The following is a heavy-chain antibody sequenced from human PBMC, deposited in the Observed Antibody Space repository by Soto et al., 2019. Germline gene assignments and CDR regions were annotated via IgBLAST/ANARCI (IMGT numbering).Heavy chain of an antibody. CDR3: AKDRRSRGAFDI. D-gene: IGHD3-10*01. CDR2: ISYDGSNK. V-gene: IGHV3-30*18. Sequence: ESGGGVVQPGRSLRLSCAASGFTFSSYGMHWVRQAPGKGLEWVAVISYDGSNKYYADSVKGRFTISRDNSKNTLYLQMNSLRAEDTAVYYCAKDRRSRGAFDIWGQGTMVTVSS. J-gene: IGHJ3*02. CDR1: GFTFSSYG.